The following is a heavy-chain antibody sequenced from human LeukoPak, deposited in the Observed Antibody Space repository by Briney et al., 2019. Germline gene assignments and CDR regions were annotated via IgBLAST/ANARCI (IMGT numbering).Heavy chain of an antibody. CDR3: ARDPRTVRI. V-gene: IGHV3-21*01. D-gene: IGHD1-1*01. CDR2: ISSSSSYI. CDR1: GFTFSIYS. Sequence: GGSLRLSCAASGFTFSIYSMNWVRQAPGKGLEWVSSISSSSSYIYYADSVKGRFTISRDNAKNLLYLQMDSLRVEDTAIYYCARDPRTVRIWGQGTLVTVSS. J-gene: IGHJ4*02.